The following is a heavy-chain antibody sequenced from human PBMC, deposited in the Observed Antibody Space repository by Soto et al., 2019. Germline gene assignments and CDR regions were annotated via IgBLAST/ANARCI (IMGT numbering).Heavy chain of an antibody. CDR2: IYYSGST. V-gene: IGHV4-59*04. J-gene: IGHJ4*02. D-gene: IGHD3-10*01. CDR1: GGSISSYY. CDR3: ARQASGSYTDFDY. Sequence: SETLSLSCTVSGGSISSYYWSWIRQPPGKGLEWIGYIYYSGSTYYNPSLKSRVTISVDTSKNQFSLKLSSVTAADTAVYYCARQASGSYTDFDYWGQGTLVTVSS.